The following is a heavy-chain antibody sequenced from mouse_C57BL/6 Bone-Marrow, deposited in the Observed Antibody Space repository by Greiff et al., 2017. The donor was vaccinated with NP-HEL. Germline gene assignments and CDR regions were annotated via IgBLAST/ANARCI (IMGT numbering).Heavy chain of an antibody. Sequence: LQESGAELARPGASVKLSCKASGYTFTSYGISWVKQRTGQGLEWIGEIYPRSGNTYYNEKFKGKATLTADKSSSTAYMELRSLTSEDSAVYVCANYYGSSYPFDYWGQGTTLTVSS. CDR3: ANYYGSSYPFDY. J-gene: IGHJ2*01. V-gene: IGHV1-81*01. D-gene: IGHD1-1*01. CDR1: GYTFTSYG. CDR2: IYPRSGNT.